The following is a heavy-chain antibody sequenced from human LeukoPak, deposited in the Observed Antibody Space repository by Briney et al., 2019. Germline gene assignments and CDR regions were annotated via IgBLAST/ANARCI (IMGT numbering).Heavy chain of an antibody. V-gene: IGHV3-30*14. Sequence: PGRSLRLSCAASGFTFSSYAMHWVRQAPGKGLEWVAVISYDGSNKYYADSVKGRFTISRDNSKNTLYLQMNSLRAEDTAVYYCARDWYYGSGALGAFDIWGQGTMVTVSS. CDR1: GFTFSSYA. J-gene: IGHJ3*02. CDR2: ISYDGSNK. D-gene: IGHD3-10*01. CDR3: ARDWYYGSGALGAFDI.